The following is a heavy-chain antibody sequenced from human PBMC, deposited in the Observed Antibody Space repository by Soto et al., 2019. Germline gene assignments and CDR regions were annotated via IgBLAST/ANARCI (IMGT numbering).Heavy chain of an antibody. D-gene: IGHD6-19*01. V-gene: IGHV1-69*12. CDR3: VRVGWIRAVAGTIYGMDV. Sequence: QVQLVQSGAEVKKPGSSVKVSCKASGGTFSSYAISWVRQAPGQGLEWMGGIIPIFGTANYAQKFQGRVTITADESTSTAYMELSSLRSEDTAVYYCVRVGWIRAVAGTIYGMDVWGQGTTVTVSS. J-gene: IGHJ6*02. CDR1: GGTFSSYA. CDR2: IIPIFGTA.